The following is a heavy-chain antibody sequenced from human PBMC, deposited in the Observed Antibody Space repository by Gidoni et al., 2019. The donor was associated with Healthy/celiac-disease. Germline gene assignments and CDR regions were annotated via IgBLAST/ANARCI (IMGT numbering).Heavy chain of an antibody. Sequence: QVQLVQSGAEVKKPGSSVKVSCKASGGTFRSYASSWVRQAPGQGLEWMGGIIPIFGTANYAQKFQGRVTITADESTSTAYMELSSLRSEDTAVYYCARGQLERRYDAFDIWGQGTMVTVSS. D-gene: IGHD1-1*01. J-gene: IGHJ3*02. V-gene: IGHV1-69*01. CDR3: ARGQLERRYDAFDI. CDR2: IIPIFGTA. CDR1: GGTFRSYA.